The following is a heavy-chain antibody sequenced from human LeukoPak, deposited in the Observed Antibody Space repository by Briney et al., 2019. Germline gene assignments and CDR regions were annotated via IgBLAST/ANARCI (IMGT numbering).Heavy chain of an antibody. CDR3: ANDWDSDDTGAYSSLSDY. J-gene: IGHJ4*02. CDR2: ISENGGST. V-gene: IGHV3-23*01. D-gene: IGHD2-8*02. Sequence: GRSLRLSWAASGFTFSSYAMSWVRQAPGKGLGWVSAISENGGSTYYAHSVKGRFTISRVNSTNTLYLQMQRPRGEEAAVYYCANDWDSDDTGAYSSLSDYCGQGPLVTVSS. CDR1: GFTFSSYA.